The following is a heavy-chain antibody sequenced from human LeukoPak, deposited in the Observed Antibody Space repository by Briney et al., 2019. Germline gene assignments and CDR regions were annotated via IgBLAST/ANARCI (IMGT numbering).Heavy chain of an antibody. Sequence: PSETLSLTCTVSSASITSSPYFWGWIRQSPGKGLEWIGSIYHSGSTYYNPSLKSRVTISVDTSKNQFSLKLSSVTAADTAVYYCASLRYAFDIWGQGTMVTVSS. D-gene: IGHD1-1*01. CDR2: IYHSGST. CDR1: SASITSSPYF. CDR3: ASLRYAFDI. V-gene: IGHV4-39*01. J-gene: IGHJ3*02.